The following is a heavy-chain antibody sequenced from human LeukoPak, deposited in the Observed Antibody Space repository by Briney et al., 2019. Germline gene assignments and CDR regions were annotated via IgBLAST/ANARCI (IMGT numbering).Heavy chain of an antibody. CDR3: TRGTHWFDP. Sequence: ASVKVSCTASGYTFSDYGITWVRQAPGQGLEWMGRISADNSNTNYAQSLRGRLTMTADTSANTAYMELRSLRSDDTAVHYCTRGTHWFDPWGQGTLVTVSS. CDR1: GYTFSDYG. CDR2: ISADNSNT. V-gene: IGHV1-18*01. J-gene: IGHJ5*02.